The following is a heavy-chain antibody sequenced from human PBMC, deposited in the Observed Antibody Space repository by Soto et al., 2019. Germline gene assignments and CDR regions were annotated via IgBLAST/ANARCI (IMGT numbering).Heavy chain of an antibody. CDR3: AHRPSGWYLFDY. CDR1: GFSLSTSGVG. Sequence: SGPTLVNPTQTLTLTCTFSGFSLSTSGVGVDWIRQPPGKALEWLALIYWNDDKRYSPSLKSRLTITKDTSKNQVVLTMTNMDPVDTATYYCAHRPSGWYLFDYWGQGTLVTVSS. CDR2: IYWNDDK. V-gene: IGHV2-5*01. D-gene: IGHD6-19*01. J-gene: IGHJ4*02.